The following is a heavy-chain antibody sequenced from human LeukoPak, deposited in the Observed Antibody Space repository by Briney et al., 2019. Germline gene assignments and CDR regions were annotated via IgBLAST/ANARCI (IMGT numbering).Heavy chain of an antibody. J-gene: IGHJ4*02. CDR1: GYTFTSYD. V-gene: IGHV1-8*01. CDR2: MNPYSGNT. Sequence: GASVKVSCKASGYTFTSYDINWVRQATGQGLEWMGWMNPYSGNTGYAQKFQGRVTMTRNTSISTAYMELSSLRSEDTAVYYCARTKSVLLWFGESSQDFDYWGQGTLVTVSS. D-gene: IGHD3-10*01. CDR3: ARTKSVLLWFGESSQDFDY.